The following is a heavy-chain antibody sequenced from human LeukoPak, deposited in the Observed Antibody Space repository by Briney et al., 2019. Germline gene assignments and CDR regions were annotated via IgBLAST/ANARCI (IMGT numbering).Heavy chain of an antibody. D-gene: IGHD3-3*01. CDR1: GFTFSSYA. V-gene: IGHV3-30*01. CDR3: ARVGKDFWSGYYTYYYYYYMDV. J-gene: IGHJ6*03. CDR2: ISYDGSNK. Sequence: GGSLRLSCAASGFTFSSYAMHWVRQAPGKGLEWVAVISYDGSNKYYADSVKGRFTISRGNSKNTLYLQMNSLRAEDTAVYYCARVGKDFWSGYYTYYYYYYMDVWGKGTTVTVSS.